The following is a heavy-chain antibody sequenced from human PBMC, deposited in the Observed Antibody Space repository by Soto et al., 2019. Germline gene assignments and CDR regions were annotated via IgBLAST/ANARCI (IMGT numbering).Heavy chain of an antibody. CDR2: ISYDGSNK. D-gene: IGHD5-12*01. CDR3: AKDNGSGCDWLRVGDASDI. CDR1: GFTFSSYG. Sequence: QVQLVESGGGVVQPGMSLRLSCAASGFTFSSYGMHWVRQAPGKGLEWVAVISYDGSNKYYADSVKGRLTISRDNSKNTLYLQMNSLRGEDTAVYYCAKDNGSGCDWLRVGDASDIWGQGTMVTVSS. V-gene: IGHV3-30*18. J-gene: IGHJ3*02.